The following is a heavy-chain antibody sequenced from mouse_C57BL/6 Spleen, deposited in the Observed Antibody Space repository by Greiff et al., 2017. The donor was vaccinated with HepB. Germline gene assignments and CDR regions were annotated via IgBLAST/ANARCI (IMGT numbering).Heavy chain of an antibody. CDR2: IYPGDGDT. Sequence: VQVVESGPELVKPGASVKISCKASGYAFSSSWMNWVKQRPGKGLEWIGRIYPGDGDTNYNGKFKGKATLTADKSSSTAYMQLSSLTSEDSAVYFCARSGYDYDFAYWGQGTLVTVSA. CDR3: ARSGYDYDFAY. CDR1: GYAFSSSW. D-gene: IGHD2-4*01. J-gene: IGHJ3*01. V-gene: IGHV1-82*01.